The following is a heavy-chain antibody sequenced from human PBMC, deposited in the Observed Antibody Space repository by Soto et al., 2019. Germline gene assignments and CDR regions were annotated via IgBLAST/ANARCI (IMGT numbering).Heavy chain of an antibody. J-gene: IGHJ5*02. CDR2: ITGSSTTI. CDR3: ARDNGMAGSFDP. CDR1: VFTCSAYS. Sequence: PWWSLRLSCSASVFTCSAYSMNWCRQAPGKGLEWISYITGSSTTIYYADSVKGRFTISRDNAKNSLYLQMNSLRDEDTAIYFCARDNGMAGSFDPWGQGTLVTVSS. D-gene: IGHD2-8*01. V-gene: IGHV3-48*02.